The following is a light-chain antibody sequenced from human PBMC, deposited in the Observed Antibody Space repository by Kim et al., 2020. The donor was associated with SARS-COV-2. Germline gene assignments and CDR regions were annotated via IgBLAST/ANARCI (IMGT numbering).Light chain of an antibody. Sequence: DIQMTQSPSSLYASLGDSVTISCRASQSIGTYVNWYQQKPGKAPNLLIYGASTLHSGVPSRFSGSGSGTDFTLTVSSLQPEALATYYCQQSYSSHYTFGQRTKLEI. CDR3: QQSYSSHYT. CDR2: GAS. CDR1: QSIGTY. V-gene: IGKV1-39*01. J-gene: IGKJ2*01.